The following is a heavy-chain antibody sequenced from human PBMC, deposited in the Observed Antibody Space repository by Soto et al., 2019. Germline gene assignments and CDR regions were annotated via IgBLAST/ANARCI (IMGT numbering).Heavy chain of an antibody. Sequence: EVQLVESGGGLVQPGGSLRLSCAASGFTFSSYWMTWVRQAPGKALEWLANIKHDGSESNYVDSVKGRFTIPRDNDENSVYLQMNSLRVEDTAVYSCTRGSGLSYLWGRGTLVTVSS. CDR3: TRGSGLSYL. J-gene: IGHJ4*02. CDR1: GFTFSSYW. V-gene: IGHV3-7*04. CDR2: IKHDGSES. D-gene: IGHD6-19*01.